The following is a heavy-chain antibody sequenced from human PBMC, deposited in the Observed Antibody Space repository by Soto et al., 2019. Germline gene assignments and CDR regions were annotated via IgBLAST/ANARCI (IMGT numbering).Heavy chain of an antibody. CDR2: INHSGST. CDR3: VRDVGSGSHFDY. J-gene: IGHJ4*02. D-gene: IGHD6-19*01. V-gene: IGHV4-34*01. CDR1: GGSFIGYY. Sequence: SETLSLTCAGYGGSFIGYYWSWILQPPWKGLEWIGEINHSGSTNYNPSLKSRVTISVDTSKNQFSLKLSSVTAADTAVYYCVRDVGSGSHFDYWSQGTLVTVS.